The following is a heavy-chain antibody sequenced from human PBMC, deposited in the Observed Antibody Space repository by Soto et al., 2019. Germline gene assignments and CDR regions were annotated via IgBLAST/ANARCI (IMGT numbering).Heavy chain of an antibody. CDR1: GFTFSSYA. J-gene: IGHJ4*02. D-gene: IGHD5-18*01. CDR2: ISGSGGST. V-gene: IGHV3-23*01. Sequence: GSLRLSCAASGFTFSSYAMSWVRQAPGKGLEWVSAISGSGGSTYYADSVKGRFTISRDNSKNTLYLQMNSLRAEDTAVYYCAKDRGYSYGAYYFDYWGQGTLVTVSS. CDR3: AKDRGYSYGAYYFDY.